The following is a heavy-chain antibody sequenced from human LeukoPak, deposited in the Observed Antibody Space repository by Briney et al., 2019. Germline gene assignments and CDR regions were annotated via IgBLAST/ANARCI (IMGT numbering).Heavy chain of an antibody. D-gene: IGHD6-13*01. CDR3: AKEYSSSWYYFDY. J-gene: IGHJ4*02. CDR2: ISSSGGNT. CDR1: GFTFSSYS. V-gene: IGHV3-23*01. Sequence: PGGSLRLSCAASGFTFSSYSMSWVRQAPGKGLEWVSAISSSGGNTYYADSVKGRFTISRDNFKNTLYLQMNSLRAEDTAVYYCAKEYSSSWYYFDYWGQGTLVTVSS.